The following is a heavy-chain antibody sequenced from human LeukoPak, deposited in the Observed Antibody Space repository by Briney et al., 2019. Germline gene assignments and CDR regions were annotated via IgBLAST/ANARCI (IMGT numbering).Heavy chain of an antibody. Sequence: AGGSLRLSCATSEFTFSSYAMSWVRQAPGQGLEWVSGISGSGGYTYYADSVKGRFTISRDNSKNTLYLQMNSLRAEDTAIYYCAKERGSGWYYFDYWGQGTLVTVSS. CDR1: EFTFSSYA. CDR2: ISGSGGYT. D-gene: IGHD6-19*01. CDR3: AKERGSGWYYFDY. J-gene: IGHJ4*02. V-gene: IGHV3-23*01.